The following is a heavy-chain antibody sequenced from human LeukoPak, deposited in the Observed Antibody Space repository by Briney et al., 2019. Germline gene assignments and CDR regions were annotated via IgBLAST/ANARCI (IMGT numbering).Heavy chain of an antibody. CDR3: ARYRYYYDSSGLPYYYYTDV. Sequence: PGRSLRLSCAASGFTFSSYIMNWVRQAPGKGLEWVSSISSSSSYIYYADSVKGRFTISRDNAKNSLYLQMNSLRAEDTAGYYCARYRYYYDSSGLPYYYYTDVWGKGTTVTVPS. CDR1: GFTFSSYI. J-gene: IGHJ6*03. CDR2: ISSSSSYI. D-gene: IGHD3-22*01. V-gene: IGHV3-21*01.